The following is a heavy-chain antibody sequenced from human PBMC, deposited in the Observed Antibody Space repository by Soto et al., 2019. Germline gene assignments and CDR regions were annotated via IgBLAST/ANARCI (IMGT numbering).Heavy chain of an antibody. CDR3: ASLSIAARPIPHDAFDI. V-gene: IGHV5-10-1*01. CDR1: GYSFTSYW. CDR2: IDPSDSYT. J-gene: IGHJ3*02. Sequence: GESLKISCKGSGYSFTSYWISWVRQMPGKGLEWMGRIDPSDSYTNYSPSFQGHVTISADKSISTAYLQWGSLKASDTAMYYCASLSIAARPIPHDAFDIWGQGTMVTVSS. D-gene: IGHD6-6*01.